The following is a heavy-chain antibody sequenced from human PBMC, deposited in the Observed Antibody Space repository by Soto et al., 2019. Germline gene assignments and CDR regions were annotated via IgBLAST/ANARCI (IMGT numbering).Heavy chain of an antibody. CDR2: IYYSGST. CDR3: ARVHITMVRVDY. J-gene: IGHJ4*02. Sequence: SETLSLTCTVSGGSISSGDYYWSWIRQPPGKGLEWIGYIYYSGSTYYNPSLKSRVTISVDTSKNQFSLKLSSVTAADTAVYYCARVHITMVRVDYWGQGTLVTVSS. CDR1: GGSISSGDYY. V-gene: IGHV4-30-4*01. D-gene: IGHD3-10*01.